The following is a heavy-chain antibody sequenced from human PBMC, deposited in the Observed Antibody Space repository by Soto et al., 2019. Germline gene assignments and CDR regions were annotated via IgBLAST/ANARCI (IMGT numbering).Heavy chain of an antibody. CDR2: ISPSGRDI. J-gene: IGHJ5*02. V-gene: IGHV3-21*01. CDR1: GFTFGSYR. Sequence: DVQLVESGGGLAKPGWSLRLSCEASGFTFGSYRMTWVRQLPGKGLEWVSSISPSGRDIYYADSLKGRFTISRDNAKNSLFLQMNSLRVEDTAVYYWARDLVGYCGGDCHFYWFDPWGQGTLVTVSS. CDR3: ARDLVGYCGGDCHFYWFDP. D-gene: IGHD2-21*01.